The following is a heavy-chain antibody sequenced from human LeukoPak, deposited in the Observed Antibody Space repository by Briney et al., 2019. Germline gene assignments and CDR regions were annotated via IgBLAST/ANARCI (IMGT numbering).Heavy chain of an antibody. Sequence: ASVKVSCKASGYTFTGYYMHWVRQAPGQGLEWMGWINPNSGGTNYAQKFQGRVTMTRDTSISTAYMELSRLRSDDTAVYYCARAMVYDFWSGYNNDAFDIWGQGTMVTVSS. V-gene: IGHV1-2*02. J-gene: IGHJ3*02. CDR2: INPNSGGT. CDR1: GYTFTGYY. CDR3: ARAMVYDFWSGYNNDAFDI. D-gene: IGHD3-3*01.